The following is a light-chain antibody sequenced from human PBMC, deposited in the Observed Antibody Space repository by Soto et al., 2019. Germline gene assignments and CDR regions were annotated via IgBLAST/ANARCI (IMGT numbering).Light chain of an antibody. V-gene: IGKV3-20*01. CDR3: QQYHDSPYT. Sequence: EVVLTQSPGTLSLSPGERATLSCRASQSLSSGYLAWYQKKPGQAPRLLIYGASDRATGVPDRFSGSGSATDFTLTISRLEPEDFAVYYCQQYHDSPYTFGQGTKLEIK. CDR1: QSLSSGY. CDR2: GAS. J-gene: IGKJ2*01.